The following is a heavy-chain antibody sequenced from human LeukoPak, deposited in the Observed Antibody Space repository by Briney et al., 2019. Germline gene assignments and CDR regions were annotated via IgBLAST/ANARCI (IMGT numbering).Heavy chain of an antibody. CDR2: IYYSGST. J-gene: IGHJ5*02. D-gene: IGHD3-10*01. CDR3: ARHLTMVRGVIIQRYNWFDP. V-gene: IGHV4-30-4*01. Sequence: SQTLSLTCTVSGGSISSGDYYWSWIRQPPGKGLEWIGYIYYSGSTNYNPSLKGRVTISVDTSKNQFSLKPSSVTAADTAVYYCARHLTMVRGVIIQRYNWFDPWGQGTLVTVSS. CDR1: GGSISSGDYY.